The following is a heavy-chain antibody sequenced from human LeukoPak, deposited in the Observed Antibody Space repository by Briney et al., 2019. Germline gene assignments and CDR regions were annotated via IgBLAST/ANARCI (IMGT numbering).Heavy chain of an antibody. J-gene: IGHJ4*02. V-gene: IGHV4-59*12. CDR2: IYYSGST. CDR1: GGSISSYY. CDR3: ATERFYSSTSGIDY. Sequence: TASETLSLTCTVSGGSISSYYWSWIRQPPGKGLEWIGYIYYSGSTNYNPSLKSRVTISVDTSKNQFSLKLSSVTAADTAVYYCATERFYSSTSGIDYWGQGTLVTVSS. D-gene: IGHD6-13*01.